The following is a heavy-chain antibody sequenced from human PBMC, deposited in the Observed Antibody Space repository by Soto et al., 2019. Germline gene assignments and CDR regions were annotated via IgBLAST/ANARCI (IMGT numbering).Heavy chain of an antibody. V-gene: IGHV1-18*01. CDR2: IGLYIHNT. D-gene: IGHD3-10*01. CDR3: AIVSFDYGSKSDYNTPFDY. J-gene: IGHJ4*02. Sequence: GAPAELTWKESGYIIKSKCSKWLRQAPGKGLEWLGWIGLYIHNTNYAQKFQGRVTIATDTSTSTVYMELRSLTSDDTAVYYCAIVSFDYGSKSDYNTPFDYLGQGTLVPGSS. CDR1: GYIIKSKC.